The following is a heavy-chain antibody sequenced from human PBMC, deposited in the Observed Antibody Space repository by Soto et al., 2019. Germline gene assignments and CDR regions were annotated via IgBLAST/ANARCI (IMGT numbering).Heavy chain of an antibody. J-gene: IGHJ6*02. CDR1: GYIFSEYY. V-gene: IGHV1-2*02. D-gene: IGHD3-10*01. CDR2: INPNNGGT. Sequence: ASVKVSCKASGYIFSEYYIQWVRQAPGQGLECMGWINPNNGGTTYAQKFHGRVTMTGDTSISTAYMELSRLRSDDTAVYFCAKGESGSAVSYSYYGLDVWGQGTTVTVSS. CDR3: AKGESGSAVSYSYYGLDV.